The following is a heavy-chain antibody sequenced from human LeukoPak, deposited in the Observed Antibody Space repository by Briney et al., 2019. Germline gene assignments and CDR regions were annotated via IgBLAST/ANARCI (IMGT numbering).Heavy chain of an antibody. Sequence: WASVKVSCKASGGTFSSYAISWVRQAPGQGLEWMGRIIPIFGTANYAQKFQGRVTITADKSTSTAYMELSSLRSEDTAVYYCARARNGLRGRNYGDRNYGMDVWGQGTTVTVSS. V-gene: IGHV1-69*06. CDR2: IIPIFGTA. J-gene: IGHJ6*02. CDR1: GGTFSSYA. CDR3: ARARNGLRGRNYGDRNYGMDV. D-gene: IGHD4-17*01.